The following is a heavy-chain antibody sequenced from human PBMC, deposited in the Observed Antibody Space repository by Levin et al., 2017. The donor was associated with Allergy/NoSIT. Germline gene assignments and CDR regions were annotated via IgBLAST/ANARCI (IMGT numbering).Heavy chain of an antibody. CDR1: GFTFSNYA. D-gene: IGHD1-26*01. J-gene: IGHJ4*02. CDR3: AKMFLVGCTSRNGYYFDY. CDR2: ISGSGAST. Sequence: GGSLRLSCAASGFTFSNYAMSWVRQAPGKGLEWVSGISGSGASTNYADSVKGRFSISRDNSKNTLYLQMSSLRAEDTAVYYCAKMFLVGCTSRNGYYFDYWGQGTLVTVSS. V-gene: IGHV3-23*01.